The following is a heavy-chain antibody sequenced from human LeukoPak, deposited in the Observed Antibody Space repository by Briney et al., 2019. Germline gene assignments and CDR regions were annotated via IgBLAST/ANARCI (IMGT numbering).Heavy chain of an antibody. V-gene: IGHV4-39*07. CDR3: AWVVWQTGDSSDWRGDYFDY. CDR1: GGSISNSDYY. Sequence: SETLSLTCTVSGGSISNSDYYWGWIRQPPGKGLEWIGSISNNGNTYNNPSLKSRVTISIDTSKNQFSLRLGSVAAADTAVYYCAWVVWQTGDSSDWRGDYFDYWGQGTLVTVVS. D-gene: IGHD3-16*01. CDR2: ISNNGNT. J-gene: IGHJ4*02.